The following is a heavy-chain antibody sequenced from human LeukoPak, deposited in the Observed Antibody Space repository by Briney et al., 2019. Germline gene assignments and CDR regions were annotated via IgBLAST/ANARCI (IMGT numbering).Heavy chain of an antibody. CDR2: IYYSGST. CDR3: ARQLAHYDFWSGYSIGHFDY. J-gene: IGHJ4*02. Sequence: SETLSLTCTVSGGSISSSSYYWGWIRQPPGKGLEWIGSIYYSGSTYYNPSLKSRVTISVDTSKNQFSLKLSSVTAADTAVYYCARQLAHYDFWSGYSIGHFDYWGQGTLVTVSS. CDR1: GGSISSSSYY. D-gene: IGHD3-3*01. V-gene: IGHV4-39*01.